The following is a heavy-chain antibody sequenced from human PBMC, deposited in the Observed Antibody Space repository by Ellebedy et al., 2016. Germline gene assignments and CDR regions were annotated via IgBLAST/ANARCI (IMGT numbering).Heavy chain of an antibody. Sequence: LRLSCAVSGGSISSGGYSWSWIRQPPGTGLEWIGYIYHSGSTYYNPSLKSRVTISVDRSKNQFSLKLSSVTAADTAVYYCARGGPSIAARGAYYWGQGTLVTVSS. CDR3: ARGGPSIAARGAYY. CDR2: IYHSGST. V-gene: IGHV4-30-2*01. D-gene: IGHD6-6*01. CDR1: GGSISSGGYS. J-gene: IGHJ4*02.